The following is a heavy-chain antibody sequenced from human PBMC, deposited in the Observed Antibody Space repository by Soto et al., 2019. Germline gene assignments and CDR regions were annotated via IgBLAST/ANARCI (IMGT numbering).Heavy chain of an antibody. CDR1: GGTFSSYA. J-gene: IGHJ4*02. CDR3: ARGPFYCSSTSCYTRHFDY. CDR2: IIHIFGTA. V-gene: IGHV1-69*01. Sequence: QVQLVQSGAEVKKPGSSVKVSCKASGGTFSSYAISWVRQAPGQGLEWMGGIIHIFGTANYAQKFQGRVTITADESTSTAYMELSSLRSEDTAVYYCARGPFYCSSTSCYTRHFDYWGQGTLVTVSS. D-gene: IGHD2-2*02.